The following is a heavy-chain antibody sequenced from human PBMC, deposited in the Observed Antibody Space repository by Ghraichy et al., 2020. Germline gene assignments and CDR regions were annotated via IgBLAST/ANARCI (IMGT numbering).Heavy chain of an antibody. CDR3: VRFNDGWYYFDD. D-gene: IGHD6-19*01. CDR2: ISGSRTFI. V-gene: IGHV3-11*06. Sequence: SLNISCAASGFSFNDYYMSWIRQAPGKGLEWISYISGSRTFINYADSVKGRFTISRDNVKKSLYLQMNSLRADDTAVYYCVRFNDGWYYFDDWGQGTLVTVSS. J-gene: IGHJ4*02. CDR1: GFSFNDYY.